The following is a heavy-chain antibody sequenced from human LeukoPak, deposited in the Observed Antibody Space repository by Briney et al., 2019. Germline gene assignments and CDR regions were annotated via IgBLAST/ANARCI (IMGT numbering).Heavy chain of an antibody. D-gene: IGHD2-21*02. CDR1: GFTFSNYG. CDR3: AKGRGVPYEVATAILDP. V-gene: IGHV3-30*18. Sequence: GGSLRLSCAASGFTFSNYGIHWVRQAPGKGLEWVAVISYDGSNKFYGDSVKGRFTISRDNFKNTLYLQMNSLRGEDTAVYYCAKGRGVPYEVATAILDPWGQGTLVTVSS. J-gene: IGHJ5*02. CDR2: ISYDGSNK.